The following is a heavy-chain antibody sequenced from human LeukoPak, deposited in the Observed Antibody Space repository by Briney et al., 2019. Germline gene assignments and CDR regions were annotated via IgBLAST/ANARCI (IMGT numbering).Heavy chain of an antibody. CDR1: GGSFSGYY. CDR2: INHSGST. D-gene: IGHD3-22*01. CDR3: ARESAMIGAFDI. J-gene: IGHJ3*02. Sequence: SETLSLTCAVYGGSFSGYYWSWIRQPPGKGLEWIGEINHSGSTNYNPSLKSRVTISVHTSKNQFSLKLSSVTAADTTVYYCARESAMIGAFDIWGQGTMVTVSS. V-gene: IGHV4-34*01.